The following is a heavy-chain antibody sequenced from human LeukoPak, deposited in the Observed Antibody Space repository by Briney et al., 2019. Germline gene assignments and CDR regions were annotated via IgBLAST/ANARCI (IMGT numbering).Heavy chain of an antibody. CDR2: IYTSGST. CDR3: ARDAWFGAGRTFAY. CDR1: GGSISSYY. Sequence: SETLSLTCTVSGGSISSYYWSWIRQPAGKGLEWIGRIYTSGSTNYIPSLKSRLTISVDTSKNQFSLRLSSVTAADTAVYYCARDAWFGAGRTFAYWGQGTLVTVSS. V-gene: IGHV4-4*07. J-gene: IGHJ4*02. D-gene: IGHD3-10*01.